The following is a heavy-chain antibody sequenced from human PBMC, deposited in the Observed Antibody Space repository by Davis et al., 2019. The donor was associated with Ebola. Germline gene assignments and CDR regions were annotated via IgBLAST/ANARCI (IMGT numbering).Heavy chain of an antibody. CDR3: ARDGEGCSGGSCYSQVYYYYGMDV. V-gene: IGHV3-7*01. D-gene: IGHD2-15*01. CDR1: GFTFSTYW. CDR2: IKQDGSEK. Sequence: GESLKISCEASGFTFSTYWMSWVRQAPGKGLEWVANIKQDGSEKYYVDSVKGRFTISRDNAKNSLYLQMNSLRAEDTAVYYCARDGEGCSGGSCYSQVYYYYGMDVWGQGTTVTVSS. J-gene: IGHJ6*02.